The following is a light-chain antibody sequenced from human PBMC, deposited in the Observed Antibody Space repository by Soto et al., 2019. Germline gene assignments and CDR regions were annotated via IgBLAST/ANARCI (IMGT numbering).Light chain of an antibody. Sequence: QSALTQPASVSGSPGQSITISCTGNSSDVGGYNYVSWYQQHPGKAPKLLIHDVSNRPSGVSNRFSGSKSGNTASLTISGLQAEDESDYYCSSYTSSSPLFGGGTKLTVL. J-gene: IGLJ2*01. CDR1: SSDVGGYNY. CDR3: SSYTSSSPL. V-gene: IGLV2-14*01. CDR2: DVS.